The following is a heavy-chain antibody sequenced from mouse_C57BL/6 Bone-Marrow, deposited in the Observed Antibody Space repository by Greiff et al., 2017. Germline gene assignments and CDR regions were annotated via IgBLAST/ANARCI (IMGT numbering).Heavy chain of an antibody. CDR1: GYTFTSSW. Sequence: QVHVKQPGAELVQPGASVKLSCKASGYTFTSSWMHWVKQRPGQGLEWIGMIHPNSGSTNYNEKFKSKATLTVDQSSSTAYMQLSSLTSEDSAVYYCARSVWDWGQGTTLTVSS. CDR3: ARSVWD. J-gene: IGHJ2*01. CDR2: IHPNSGST. V-gene: IGHV1-64*01.